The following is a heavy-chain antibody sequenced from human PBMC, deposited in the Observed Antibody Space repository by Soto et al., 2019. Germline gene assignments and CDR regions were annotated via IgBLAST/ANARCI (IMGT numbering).Heavy chain of an antibody. J-gene: IGHJ4*02. Sequence: QLQLQESGPGLVKPSETLSLTCTVSGASISSSSSYWGWIRQPPGKRLEWIGNVYYSGTTYYNPSLKSRVTISVDTSKNQFSLNLRSVTAADTAVYYCARMTPSSTSRYYFDYWGQGTLVPVSS. CDR3: ARMTPSSTSRYYFDY. V-gene: IGHV4-39*01. CDR1: GASISSSSSY. D-gene: IGHD2-2*01. CDR2: VYYSGTT.